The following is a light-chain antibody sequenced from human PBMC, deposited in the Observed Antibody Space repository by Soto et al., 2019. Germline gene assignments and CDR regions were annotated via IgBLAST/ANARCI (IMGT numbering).Light chain of an antibody. V-gene: IGLV1-44*01. CDR3: AAWDDSLRGRV. Sequence: QSVLTQPPSASGTPGQRVTISCSGSNSNIGSNTVSWYQQLPGTAPKSLIYSDNQRPSGVPDRISGSRSGTSASLAISGLQSDDEAEYYCAAWDDSLRGRVFGGRTKLTVL. CDR1: NSNIGSNT. J-gene: IGLJ2*01. CDR2: SDN.